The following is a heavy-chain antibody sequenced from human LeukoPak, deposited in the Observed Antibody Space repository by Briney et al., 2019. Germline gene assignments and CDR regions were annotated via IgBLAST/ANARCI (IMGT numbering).Heavy chain of an antibody. D-gene: IGHD3-22*01. CDR3: ARGAYYYED. CDR2: ISSSGSTI. CDR1: GFTFSSHS. Sequence: GSLRLSCAASGFTFSSHSMNWVRQAPGKGLEWVSYISSSGSTIYYADSVKGRFTISRDNAKNSLYLQMNSLRAEDTAVYYCARGAYYYEDWGQGTLVTVSS. V-gene: IGHV3-48*01. J-gene: IGHJ4*02.